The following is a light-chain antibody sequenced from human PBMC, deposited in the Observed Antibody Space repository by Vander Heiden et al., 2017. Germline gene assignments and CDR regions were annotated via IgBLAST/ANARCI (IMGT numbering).Light chain of an antibody. CDR1: KLGDKY. CDR3: QAWDSSTVV. V-gene: IGLV3-1*01. J-gene: IGLJ2*01. Sequence: SYELTQPPSVSVSPGQTASITCSGDKLGDKYACWYQQKPGQSRGLVIYKDSKRPAGIPERFSGSNSGNTATLTISGTQARDEDYYYSQAWDSSTVVFGGGTKLTVL. CDR2: KDS.